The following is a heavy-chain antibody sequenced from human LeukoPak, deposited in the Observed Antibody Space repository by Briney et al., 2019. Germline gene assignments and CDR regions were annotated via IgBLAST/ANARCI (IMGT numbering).Heavy chain of an antibody. CDR2: IYTSGST. Sequence: PSETLSLTCTVSGGSISSYYWSWIRQPAGKGLEWIGRIYTSGSTNYNPSLKSRVTMSVDTSKNQFSLKLSSVTAADTAVYYCVRSGALEWLFGNDAFDIWGQGTMVTVSS. CDR3: VRSGALEWLFGNDAFDI. J-gene: IGHJ3*02. D-gene: IGHD3-3*01. V-gene: IGHV4-4*07. CDR1: GGSISSYY.